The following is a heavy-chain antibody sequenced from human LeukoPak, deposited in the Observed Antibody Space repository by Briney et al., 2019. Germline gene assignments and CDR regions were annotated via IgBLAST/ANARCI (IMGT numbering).Heavy chain of an antibody. V-gene: IGHV4-34*01. J-gene: IGHJ4*02. Sequence: SETLSLTCAVYGGSFSYYYWSWIRQPPGKGLEWMGEINHSGITNYNPSLKSRVTISADTSKNQFSLKLTSVTAADTAVYYCANPARDFADSGAITWWGQGTLVTVSS. CDR1: GGSFSYYY. D-gene: IGHD4-17*01. CDR2: INHSGIT. CDR3: ANPARDFADSGAITW.